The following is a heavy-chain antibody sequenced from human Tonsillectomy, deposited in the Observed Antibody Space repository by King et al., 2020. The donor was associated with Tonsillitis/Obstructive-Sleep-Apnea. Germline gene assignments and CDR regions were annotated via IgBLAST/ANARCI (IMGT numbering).Heavy chain of an antibody. V-gene: IGHV4-59*01. J-gene: IGHJ6*03. D-gene: IGHD2-15*01. Sequence: QLQESGPGLVKPSETLSLTCSVSGGSISNYYWSWIRQPPGKGLQWVGYIYYNGNTNYNPSLKSRVTMSVDTSKNHFSLKLSSVTAADTAVYYCARVPSYCRGVTCLDPAYYYYYMDVWGKGTTVTVSS. CDR3: ARVPSYCRGVTCLDPAYYYYYMDV. CDR2: IYYNGNT. CDR1: GGSISNYY.